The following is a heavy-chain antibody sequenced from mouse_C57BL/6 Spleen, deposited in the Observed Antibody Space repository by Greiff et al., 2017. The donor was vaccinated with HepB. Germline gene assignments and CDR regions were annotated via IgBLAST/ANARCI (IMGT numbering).Heavy chain of an antibody. Sequence: EVKLMESGGGLVKPGGSLKLSCAASGFTFSSYAMSWVRQTPEKRLEWVATISDGGSYTYYPDNVKGRFTISRDNAKNNLYLQMSHLKSEDTAMYYCARDRGGLLGQDDWGQGTTLTVSS. D-gene: IGHD3-3*01. CDR2: ISDGGSYT. CDR1: GFTFSSYA. CDR3: ARDRGGLLGQDD. J-gene: IGHJ2*01. V-gene: IGHV5-4*01.